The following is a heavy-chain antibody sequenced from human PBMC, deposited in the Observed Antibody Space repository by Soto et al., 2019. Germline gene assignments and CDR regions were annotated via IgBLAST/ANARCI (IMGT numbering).Heavy chain of an antibody. CDR2: ISGSGGST. V-gene: IGHV3-23*01. J-gene: IGHJ4*02. CDR1: GFTFSSYA. D-gene: IGHD2-2*02. CDR3: AKAEYCSSTSCYSLIWCFFYFDY. Sequence: EVQLLESGGGLVQPGGSLRLSCAASGFTFSSYAMSWVRQAPGKGLEWVSAISGSGGSTYNAASVKGRFTISRDNSKNTLYLQMNSLRAEDTAVYYCAKAEYCSSTSCYSLIWCFFYFDYWGQGTLVTGSS.